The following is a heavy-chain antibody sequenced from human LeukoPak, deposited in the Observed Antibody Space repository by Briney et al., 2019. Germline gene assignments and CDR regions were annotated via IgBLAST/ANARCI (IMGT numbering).Heavy chain of an antibody. CDR1: GFTFSSYW. J-gene: IGHJ4*02. D-gene: IGHD3-22*01. V-gene: IGHV3-74*01. CDR3: ARGGYYFYFDY. CDR2: INSDGSST. Sequence: GGSLRLSCAASGFTFSSYWMHWVRQAPGKGLVWVSRINSDGSSTSYADSVKGRFTISRDNAKNTLYLQMNSLRAEDTAVYYCARGGYYFYFDYWGQGTLVTFSS.